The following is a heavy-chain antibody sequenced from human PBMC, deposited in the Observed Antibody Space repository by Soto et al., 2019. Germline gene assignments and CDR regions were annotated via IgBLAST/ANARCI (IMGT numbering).Heavy chain of an antibody. Sequence: PGGSLRLSCAASGFTFSDYYMSWIRQAPGKGLEWVSYISSSDNIIYYADSVKGRFTISRDKTKNSLYLQMNSLRAEDTAVYYCARDRGYYDSSGYFDYWGQGTPVTVCS. D-gene: IGHD3-22*01. CDR1: GFTFSDYY. V-gene: IGHV3-11*01. J-gene: IGHJ4*02. CDR2: ISSSDNII. CDR3: ARDRGYYDSSGYFDY.